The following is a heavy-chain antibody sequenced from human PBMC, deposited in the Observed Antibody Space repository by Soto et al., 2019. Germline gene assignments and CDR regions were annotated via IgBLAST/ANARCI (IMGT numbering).Heavy chain of an antibody. CDR2: ISWNSGSI. Sequence: VQVVESGGGLVQPGGSLRLSCAAPGFTFDDYAMHWVRQPPGKGLEWVSGISWNSGSIGYADSVKGRFTISRDNAKNSLYLQMNSLRAEDTALYYCAKDSAGGTGLFDFWGQGTLVTVSS. CDR1: GFTFDDYA. CDR3: AKDSAGGTGLFDF. V-gene: IGHV3-9*01. J-gene: IGHJ4*02. D-gene: IGHD3-16*01.